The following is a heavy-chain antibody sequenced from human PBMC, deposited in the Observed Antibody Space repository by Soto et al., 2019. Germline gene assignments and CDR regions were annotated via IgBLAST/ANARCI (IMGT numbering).Heavy chain of an antibody. CDR2: IYYSGST. CDR3: AREDYGDYGRGDGMDV. CDR1: GDSISSGDYY. Sequence: QVQLQESGPGLVKPSQTLSLTCTVSGDSISSGDYYWSWIRQPPGKGLEWIGYIYYSGSTYSNPSLKKRLAISIDTAKNQFSLKLNSLTAADTAGYYCAREDYGDYGRGDGMDVWGQGTTVTVSS. J-gene: IGHJ6*02. D-gene: IGHD4-17*01. V-gene: IGHV4-30-4*01.